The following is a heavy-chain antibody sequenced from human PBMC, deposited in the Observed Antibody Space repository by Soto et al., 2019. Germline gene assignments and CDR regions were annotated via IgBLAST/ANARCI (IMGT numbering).Heavy chain of an antibody. D-gene: IGHD3-16*01. CDR3: AKDSSGDYVDGSAMDV. Sequence: QPGGSLRLSCAASGFTFDDYAMHWVRQAPGKGLEWVSGISWNSGSIGYADSVKGRFTISRDNAKNSLYLQMNSLRAEDTALYYCAKDSSGDYVDGSAMDVWGQGTTVTVSS. V-gene: IGHV3-9*01. CDR1: GFTFDDYA. J-gene: IGHJ6*02. CDR2: ISWNSGSI.